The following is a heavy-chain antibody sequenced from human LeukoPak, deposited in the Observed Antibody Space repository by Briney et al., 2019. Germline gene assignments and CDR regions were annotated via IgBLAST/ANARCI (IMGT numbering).Heavy chain of an antibody. CDR1: GHSFTSYW. D-gene: IGHD1-26*01. CDR2: IYPGDSDT. V-gene: IGHV5-51*01. J-gene: IGHJ3*02. CDR3: ARRGSLGNDAFDI. Sequence: GESLKISCKGSGHSFTSYWIGWVRQMPGRGLEWMGIIYPGDSDTRYSPSFQGQVTISADKSISTAYLQWSSLKASDTAMYYCARRGSLGNDAFDIWGQGTMVSVPA.